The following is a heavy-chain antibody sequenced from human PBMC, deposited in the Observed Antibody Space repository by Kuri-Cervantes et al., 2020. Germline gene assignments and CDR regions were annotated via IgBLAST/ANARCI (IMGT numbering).Heavy chain of an antibody. Sequence: AETLSLTCAVYGESFSGYYWSWIRQAPGKGLEWIGEINHSGSTNYNPSLKIRVTILVYTSKNQFSLKLSSVTAADTAVYYCARVTRYYYYMDVWGKGTTVTVSS. D-gene: IGHD2-15*01. J-gene: IGHJ6*03. CDR2: INHSGST. CDR3: ARVTRYYYYMDV. V-gene: IGHV4-34*01. CDR1: GESFSGYY.